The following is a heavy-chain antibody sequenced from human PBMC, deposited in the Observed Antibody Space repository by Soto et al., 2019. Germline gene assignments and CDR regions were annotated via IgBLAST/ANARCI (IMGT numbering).Heavy chain of an antibody. J-gene: IGHJ4*02. Sequence: SETLSLTCTVSSGSISVTNVFWGWVRQPPGKGLEWIGNVDYSGTAYFSPSLATRVTFHVDTSKNQFSLTLYSVTAADTAVYYCARITGRHLDYWGQGILVTVSS. CDR1: SGSISVTNVF. CDR2: VDYSGTA. V-gene: IGHV4-39*01. D-gene: IGHD1-20*01. CDR3: ARITGRHLDY.